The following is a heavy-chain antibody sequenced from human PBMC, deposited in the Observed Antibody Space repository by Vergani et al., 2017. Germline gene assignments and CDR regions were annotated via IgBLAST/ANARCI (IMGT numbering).Heavy chain of an antibody. D-gene: IGHD1-26*01. CDR1: GYTFTGYY. CDR2: INPNSGGT. J-gene: IGHJ3*02. Sequence: QVQLVQSGAEVKKPGASVKVSCKASGYTFTGYYMHWVRQAPGQGLEWMGWINPNSGGTNYAQKFQGRVTMTRDTSISTAYMELSRLRSEDTAVYYCAIDRYRGSYGKSHDAFDIWGQGTMVTVSS. CDR3: AIDRYRGSYGKSHDAFDI. V-gene: IGHV1-2*02.